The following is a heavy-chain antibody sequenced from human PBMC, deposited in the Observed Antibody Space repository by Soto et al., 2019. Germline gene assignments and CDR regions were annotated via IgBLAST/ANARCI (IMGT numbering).Heavy chain of an antibody. CDR3: ARDLGYRRGSLTLVY. J-gene: IGHJ4*02. Sequence: EVQLVESGGGLVHSGGSLRLSCAASGFPFSTYGINWVRQAPGKGLEWISYISSSSSTIYYADSVKGRFTISRDNAKNLLYLQMNSLRAEDTAVYYCARDLGYRRGSLTLVYWGQGTLVTV. CDR1: GFPFSTYG. CDR2: ISSSSSTI. V-gene: IGHV3-48*01. D-gene: IGHD6-19*01.